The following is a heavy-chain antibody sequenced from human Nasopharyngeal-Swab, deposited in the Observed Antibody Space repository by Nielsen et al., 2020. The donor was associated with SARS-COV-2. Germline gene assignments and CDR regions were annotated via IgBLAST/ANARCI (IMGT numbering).Heavy chain of an antibody. CDR1: CGSFSSSTYY. Sequence: SETLSLTCTVSCGSFSSSTYYWGWIRQPPGTGLAWIGSIYYSGTTYYNPSLKSRVTISVDTSKNQFSMKVKSVTAADTAVYYCARLGRRYSSGWATVDYWGKGTLVTVSS. CDR3: ARLGRRYSSGWATVDY. V-gene: IGHV4-39*01. CDR2: IYYSGTT. D-gene: IGHD6-19*01. J-gene: IGHJ4*02.